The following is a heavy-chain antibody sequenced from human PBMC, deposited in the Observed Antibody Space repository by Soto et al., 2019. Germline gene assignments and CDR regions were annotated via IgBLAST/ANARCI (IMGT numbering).Heavy chain of an antibody. Sequence: GASVKVSCKASGYTFTGYYMHWARQAPGQGLEGMGWINPNSGGTNYAQKFQGWVTMTRDTSISTAYMELSRLRSDDTAVYYCARSSRGTNFSIAAAARDDFLFWGQGPMVTV. CDR2: INPNSGGT. D-gene: IGHD6-25*01. V-gene: IGHV1-2*04. J-gene: IGHJ3*01. CDR3: ARSSRGTNFSIAAAARDDFLF. CDR1: GYTFTGYY.